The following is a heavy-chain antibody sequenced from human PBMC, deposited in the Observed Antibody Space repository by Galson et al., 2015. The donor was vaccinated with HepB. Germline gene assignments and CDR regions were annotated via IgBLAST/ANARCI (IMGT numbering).Heavy chain of an antibody. CDR3: EKDPETYHYDRTGYYYYYGMDV. Sequence: SLRLSCAASGFTFSSYGMHWVRQAPGKGLEWVAVISYDGSNKYYADSVKGRLTISRDNSKNTLDLQMNSLRGEDTAVYYCEKDPETYHYDRTGYYYYYGMDVWGQGTTVTVSS. CDR1: GFTFSSYG. D-gene: IGHD3-22*01. J-gene: IGHJ6*02. V-gene: IGHV3-30*18. CDR2: ISYDGSNK.